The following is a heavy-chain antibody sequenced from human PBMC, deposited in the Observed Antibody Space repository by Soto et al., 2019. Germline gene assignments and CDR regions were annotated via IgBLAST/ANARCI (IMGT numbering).Heavy chain of an antibody. CDR1: GCSISSSSYY. Sequence: SETLYLTCTVSGCSISSSSYYWGCIGRPPGKGLEWIGSIYYSGSTYYNPSLKSRVTISVDTSKNQFSLKLSSVAAADTAVYYCARHTPAISISDHWGQGTLVTVS. D-gene: IGHD2-15*01. CDR2: IYYSGST. J-gene: IGHJ4*02. V-gene: IGHV4-39*01. CDR3: ARHTPAISISDH.